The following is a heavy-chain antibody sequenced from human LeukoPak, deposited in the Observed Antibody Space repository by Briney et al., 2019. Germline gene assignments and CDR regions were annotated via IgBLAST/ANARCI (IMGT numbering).Heavy chain of an antibody. CDR2: IIPIFGTA. J-gene: IGHJ4*02. CDR1: GGTFSSYA. CDR3: ARDTYNSGWCSDY. D-gene: IGHD6-19*01. Sequence: EASVKVSCKASGGTFSSYAISWVRQAPGQGLEWMGGIIPIFGTANYAQKFQGRVTITADESTSTAYMELSSLRSEDTAVYYCARDTYNSGWCSDYWGQGTLVTVSS. V-gene: IGHV1-69*01.